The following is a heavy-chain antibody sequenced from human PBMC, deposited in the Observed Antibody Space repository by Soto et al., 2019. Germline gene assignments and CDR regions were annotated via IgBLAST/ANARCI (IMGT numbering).Heavy chain of an antibody. Sequence: QITLKESGPPLVKPTQTLTLTCTFSGFSLSTSGVGVGWIRQPPGKALEWLALIYWDDDKRYSPSLKSRLTITKDTSKNPVVLTMTNMDPVDTATYYCAHRLPHCSSWDRTSFDYWGQGTLVTVSS. CDR2: IYWDDDK. CDR1: GFSLSTSGVG. D-gene: IGHD6-13*01. J-gene: IGHJ4*02. CDR3: AHRLPHCSSWDRTSFDY. V-gene: IGHV2-5*02.